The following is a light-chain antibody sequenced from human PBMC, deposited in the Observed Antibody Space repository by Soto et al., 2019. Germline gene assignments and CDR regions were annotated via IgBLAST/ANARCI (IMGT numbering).Light chain of an antibody. Sequence: QSALTQPASVSGSPGKSITISCTGISSDVDTYNYVSWYQHHPGKAPKLMIYEVSNRPSGVSNRFSGSKSGNTASLTISGLQAEDEADYYCSSYPSTRWVFGGGTKLTVL. CDR1: SSDVDTYNY. J-gene: IGLJ3*02. CDR2: EVS. V-gene: IGLV2-14*01. CDR3: SSYPSTRWV.